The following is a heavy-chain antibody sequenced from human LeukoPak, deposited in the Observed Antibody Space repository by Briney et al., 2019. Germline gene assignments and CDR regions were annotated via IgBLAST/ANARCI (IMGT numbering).Heavy chain of an antibody. CDR2: IYPSGST. Sequence: SETLSLTCIVSGGSISSGSYYWSWIRQPAGKGLEWIGRIYPSGSTNYNPSLKSRVTISVDTSKNQFSLKLSSVTAADTAVYYCARGYYDFWGGRIDPFDYWGQGTLVTVSS. CDR3: ARGYYDFWGGRIDPFDY. D-gene: IGHD3-3*01. J-gene: IGHJ4*02. CDR1: GGSISSGSYY. V-gene: IGHV4-61*02.